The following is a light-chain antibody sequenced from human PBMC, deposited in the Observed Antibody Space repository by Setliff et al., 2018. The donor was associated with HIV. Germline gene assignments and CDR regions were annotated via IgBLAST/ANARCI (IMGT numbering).Light chain of an antibody. V-gene: IGLV2-18*02. J-gene: IGLJ1*01. CDR1: SSDVGSSNR. Sequence: QSVLTQPPSVSGSPGQSVTISCTGTSSDVGSSNRVSWYQQPPGTAPRLMIYEVSSRPSGVPDRFSGSKSGNTASLTISGLQAEDEADYYCSSGTSSSTPYVFGTGTKVT. CDR2: EVS. CDR3: SSGTSSSTPYV.